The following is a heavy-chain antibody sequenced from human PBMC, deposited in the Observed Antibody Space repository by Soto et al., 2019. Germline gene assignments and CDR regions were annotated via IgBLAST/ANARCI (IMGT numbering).Heavy chain of an antibody. CDR3: ARIPHGRGRGDGMDV. D-gene: IGHD3-10*01. Sequence: QVTLKESGPVLVKPTETLTLTCTVSGFSLSNARMGVSWIRHPPGKALEWLAHIFSNDEKSYSPSLKSRLTISKDTSKSQVVLTMTNIDPVDTATYYCARIPHGRGRGDGMDVWGQGTTVTVSS. CDR1: GFSLSNARMG. J-gene: IGHJ6*02. CDR2: IFSNDEK. V-gene: IGHV2-26*01.